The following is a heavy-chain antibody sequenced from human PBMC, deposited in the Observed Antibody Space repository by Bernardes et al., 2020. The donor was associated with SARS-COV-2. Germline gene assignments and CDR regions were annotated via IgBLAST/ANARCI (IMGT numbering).Heavy chain of an antibody. V-gene: IGHV6-1*01. CDR3: ARHRGAFLDS. CDR1: GDSVSRNTAS. J-gene: IGHJ4*02. CDR2: TYYRSKWSA. Sequence: SQTLSLTCVISGDSVSRNTASWNWIRQSPSRGLEWLGRTYYRSKWSADYAVSLKGRITINPDTSKNQVVLQLTSVTPEDTAIYYCARHRGAFLDSWGLGTLVTVSS. D-gene: IGHD3-16*01.